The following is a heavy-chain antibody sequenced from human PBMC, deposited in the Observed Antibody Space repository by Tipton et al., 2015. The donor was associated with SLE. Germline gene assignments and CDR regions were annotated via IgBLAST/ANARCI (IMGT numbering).Heavy chain of an antibody. CDR2: IQGRENT. CDR1: GVSVTNYY. Sequence: TLSLTCTVSGVSVTNYYWSWIRQPPGKRLEWIGFIQGRENTNYNPSLESRVTISKDTSKNQFSLRLSSVTAADTAVYYCVSELRYFDWLSVSDYYYYMDVWGKGTTVTVSS. V-gene: IGHV4-59*02. J-gene: IGHJ6*03. CDR3: VSELRYFDWLSVSDYYYYMDV. D-gene: IGHD3-9*01.